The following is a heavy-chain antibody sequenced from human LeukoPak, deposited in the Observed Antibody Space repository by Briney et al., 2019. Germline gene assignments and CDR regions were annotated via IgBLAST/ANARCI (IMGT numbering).Heavy chain of an antibody. CDR3: ATGLMITFGEHQIDY. D-gene: IGHD3-16*01. V-gene: IGHV1-69-2*01. J-gene: IGHJ4*02. CDR2: VDPEDGET. Sequence: ASVEISCKVSGYTFTDYYMHWVQQAPGKGLEWMGLVDPEDGETIYAEKFQGRVTITADTSTDTAYMELSSLRSEDTAVYYCATGLMITFGEHQIDYWGQGTLVTVSS. CDR1: GYTFTDYY.